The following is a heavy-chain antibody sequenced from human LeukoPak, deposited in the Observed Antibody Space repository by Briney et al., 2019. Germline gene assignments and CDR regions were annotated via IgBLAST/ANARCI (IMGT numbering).Heavy chain of an antibody. J-gene: IGHJ4*02. CDR1: VDSVSSDNSY. V-gene: IGHV4-61*02. CDR3: ARGYYYHR. D-gene: IGHD3-22*01. CDR2: IYADGSS. Sequence: SETLSLTCTVSVDSVSSDNSYWNWIPQPAGKGLEWIGRIYADGSSTYNPSLKSRVTISVDTSNNPFSLRLRSMSAADTAVYYCARGYYYHRWGQGTLVTVPS.